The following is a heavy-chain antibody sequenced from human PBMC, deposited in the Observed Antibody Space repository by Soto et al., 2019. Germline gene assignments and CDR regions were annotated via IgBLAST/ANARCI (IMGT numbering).Heavy chain of an antibody. V-gene: IGHV4-4*07. CDR2: ISTSGNV. CDR3: ARDNNEFWSRYPLAFDY. J-gene: IGHJ4*02. D-gene: IGHD3-3*01. CDR1: GGSLTKYY. Sequence: QVQLQESGPGLVKPSETLSLTCTVSGGSLTKYYWSWIRQPAGKGLEWIGRISTSGNVVSKASLRSRLTMSVDTAKNQFSMRLTSVTSADTAVYYCARDNNEFWSRYPLAFDYWGQGALVTVSS.